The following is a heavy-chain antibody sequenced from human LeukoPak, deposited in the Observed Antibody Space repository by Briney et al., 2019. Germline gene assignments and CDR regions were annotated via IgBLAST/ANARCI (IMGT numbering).Heavy chain of an antibody. D-gene: IGHD2-15*01. J-gene: IGHJ6*03. Sequence: PGGSLRLSCAASGFTFSSYSMNWVRQAPGKGLEWVSSISSSSSYIYYADSVKGRFTISRDNAKNSLYLQMNSLRAEDTAVYYCARDRADIVVVVAATSYYYYYMDVWGKGTTVTVSS. CDR3: ARDRADIVVVVAATSYYYYYMDV. CDR2: ISSSSSYI. V-gene: IGHV3-21*01. CDR1: GFTFSSYS.